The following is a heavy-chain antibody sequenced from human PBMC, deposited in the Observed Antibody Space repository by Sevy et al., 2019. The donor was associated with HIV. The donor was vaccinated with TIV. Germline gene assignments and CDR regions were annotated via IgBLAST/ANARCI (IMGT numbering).Heavy chain of an antibody. D-gene: IGHD6-13*01. CDR1: GGSFSGYY. Sequence: SEILSLTCAVYGGSFSGYYWSWIRQPPGKGLEWIGEINHSGSTNYNPSLKSRVTISVDTSKNQFSLKLSSVTAADTAVYYCARGGSIAAAGTFDYWGQGTLVIVSS. CDR3: ARGGSIAAAGTFDY. V-gene: IGHV4-34*01. CDR2: INHSGST. J-gene: IGHJ4*02.